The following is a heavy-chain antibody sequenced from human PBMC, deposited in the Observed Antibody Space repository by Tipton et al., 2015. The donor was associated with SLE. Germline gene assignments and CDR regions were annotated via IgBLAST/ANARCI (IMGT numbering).Heavy chain of an antibody. CDR1: GFSLSSYW. CDR2: IKEDGSEK. Sequence: GSLRLSCAASGFSLSSYWMSWVRQAPGKVLEWVANIKEDGSEKYYVDSLKGRLTIARDNAKNSLYLLTNNMRAEDTAVYYCARVYCSSPSCYDYALDVWGQGTTVTVSS. J-gene: IGHJ6*02. D-gene: IGHD2-2*01. V-gene: IGHV3-7*04. CDR3: ARVYCSSPSCYDYALDV.